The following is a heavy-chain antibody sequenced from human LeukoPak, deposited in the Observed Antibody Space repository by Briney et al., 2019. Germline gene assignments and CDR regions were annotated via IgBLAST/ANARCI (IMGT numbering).Heavy chain of an antibody. CDR1: GFTFSNSA. J-gene: IGHJ4*02. CDR3: ARRAPSHDFDD. V-gene: IGHV3-23*01. CDR2: ISGRDGGT. Sequence: PGGSLRLSCAASGFTFSNSAMSWVRQAPGKGLEWVSGISGRDGGTYYAASVKGRFTISRDDSKSTLYLQMNSLRVEDTALYYCARRAPSHDFDDWGQGTLVTVSS.